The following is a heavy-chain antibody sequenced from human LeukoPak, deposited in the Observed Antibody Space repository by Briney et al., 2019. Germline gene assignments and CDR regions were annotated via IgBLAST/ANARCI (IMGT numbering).Heavy chain of an antibody. J-gene: IGHJ4*02. CDR2: ISSSSSYI. V-gene: IGHV3-21*01. D-gene: IGHD5-24*01. CDR3: ARRPRRDGYNDY. Sequence: GGSLRLSCAASGFTFSSYSMNWVRQAPGKGLEWVSSISSSSSYIYYADSVKGRFTISRDNAKNSLYLQMNSLRAEDTAVYYCARRPRRDGYNDYWGQGTLVTVSS. CDR1: GFTFSSYS.